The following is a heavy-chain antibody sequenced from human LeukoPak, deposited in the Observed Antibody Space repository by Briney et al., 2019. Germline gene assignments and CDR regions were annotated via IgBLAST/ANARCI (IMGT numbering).Heavy chain of an antibody. V-gene: IGHV3-21*01. J-gene: IGHJ5*02. D-gene: IGHD6-13*01. CDR1: GFTFGSYS. CDR2: ISSSSSYI. Sequence: GGSLRLSCAASGFTFGSYSMNWVRQAPGKGLEWVSSISSSSSYIYYADSVKGRFTISRDNAKNSLYLQMNSLRAEDTAVYYCARAAYSSSWYFHLVGAQGGFAPGGQGTLVTVSS. CDR3: ARAAYSSSWYFHLVGAQGGFAP.